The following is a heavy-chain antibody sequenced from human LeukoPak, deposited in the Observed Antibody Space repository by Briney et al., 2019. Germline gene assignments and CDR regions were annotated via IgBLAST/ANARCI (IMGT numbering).Heavy chain of an antibody. CDR1: GGSISSSSYY. V-gene: IGHV4-39*01. CDR2: IYYSGST. D-gene: IGHD3-10*01. Sequence: SETLSLTCTVSGGSISSSSYYWGWIRQPPGKGLEWIGSIYYSGSTYYNPSLKSRVTISVDTSKNQFSLKLSSVTAADTAVYYCASPVELYAYFDYWGQGTLVTVSS. CDR3: ASPVELYAYFDY. J-gene: IGHJ4*02.